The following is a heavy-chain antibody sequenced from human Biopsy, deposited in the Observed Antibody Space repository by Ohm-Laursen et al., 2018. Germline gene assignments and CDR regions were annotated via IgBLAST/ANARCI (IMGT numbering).Heavy chain of an antibody. CDR3: ARAGVGSDGTDSYYYGMDV. Sequence: ASVKVPCKASGNTFATYHIHWVRQAPGQGLEWMGVISPSGATTSFSQKFQGRITMTRDTSTGTVYMDLNSLGSEDTAVYYCARAGVGSDGTDSYYYGMDVWGQGTTVTVSS. CDR2: ISPSGATT. CDR1: GNTFATYH. J-gene: IGHJ6*02. D-gene: IGHD5-24*01. V-gene: IGHV1-46*01.